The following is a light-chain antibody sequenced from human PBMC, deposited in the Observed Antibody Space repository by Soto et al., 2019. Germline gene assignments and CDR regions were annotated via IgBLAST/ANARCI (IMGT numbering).Light chain of an antibody. CDR3: QQRSNWLT. V-gene: IGKV3-11*01. CDR1: QSVSSY. J-gene: IGKJ4*01. Sequence: EIVLTQSPATLSLSPGERATHSCRASQSVSSYLAWYQQKPGQAPRLLIYDASNRATGIPARFSGSGSGTDFTLTINSLEPEDFAVYYCQQRSNWLTFGGGTKVEIE. CDR2: DAS.